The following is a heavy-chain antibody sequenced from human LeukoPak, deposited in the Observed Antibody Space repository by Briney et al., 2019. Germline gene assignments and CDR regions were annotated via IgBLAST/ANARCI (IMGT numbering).Heavy chain of an antibody. CDR3: ATVFGVWGSYRAGFDY. CDR2: INPNSGGT. Sequence: ASVKVSCTASGYTFTGYYMHWVRQAPGQGLEWMGWINPNSGGTNYAQKFQGRVTMTRDTSISTAYMELSRLRSDDTAVYYCATVFGVWGSYRAGFDYWGQGTLVTVSS. CDR1: GYTFTGYY. D-gene: IGHD3-16*02. V-gene: IGHV1-2*02. J-gene: IGHJ4*02.